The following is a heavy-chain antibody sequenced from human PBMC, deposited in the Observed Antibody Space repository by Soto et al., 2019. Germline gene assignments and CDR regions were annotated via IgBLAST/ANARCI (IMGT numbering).Heavy chain of an antibody. J-gene: IGHJ3*02. CDR1: GGSIGTYY. CDR3: ARGRRSSNRCDALDM. Sequence: PSETLSLTCTVSGGSIGTYYWTWIRQPPGKGLEWIGYIDYSRSTNYSPSLKSRVTISIDTSKNQFSLKLSSVTAADTAVYYCARGRRSSNRCDALDMWGQGTMVTVSS. V-gene: IGHV4-59*01. D-gene: IGHD6-13*01. CDR2: IDYSRST.